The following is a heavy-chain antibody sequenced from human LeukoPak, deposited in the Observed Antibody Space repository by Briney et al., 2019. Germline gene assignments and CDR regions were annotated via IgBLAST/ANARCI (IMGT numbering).Heavy chain of an antibody. CDR3: ARPLWYQGKYNWFDP. Sequence: ASVKVSCKASGYTFTSYDINWVRQATGQGLEWMGWMNPNSGNTGYAQKFQGRVTMTRNTSISTAYMELSSLRSEDTAVYYCARPLWYQGKYNWFDPWGQGTLVTVSS. J-gene: IGHJ5*02. CDR2: MNPNSGNT. CDR1: GYTFTSYD. D-gene: IGHD1-14*01. V-gene: IGHV1-8*01.